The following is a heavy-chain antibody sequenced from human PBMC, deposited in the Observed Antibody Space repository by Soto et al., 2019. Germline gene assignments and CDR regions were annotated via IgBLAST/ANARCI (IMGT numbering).Heavy chain of an antibody. V-gene: IGHV4-34*02. J-gene: IGHJ5*01. CDR3: ARAGGFTAGRMVLFDS. CDR1: GGSLNDFN. Sequence: QVQLQQGGAGLLKPSETLSLTCAVSGGSLNDFNWSWIRQSPGKGLEWIGVIIHRGTINYNTAVRSRVTLSVDTSKNEFSVKLVSVTAADAAVYFCARAGGFTAGRMVLFDSWGQGSLVTVSS. CDR2: IIHRGTI. D-gene: IGHD3-10*01.